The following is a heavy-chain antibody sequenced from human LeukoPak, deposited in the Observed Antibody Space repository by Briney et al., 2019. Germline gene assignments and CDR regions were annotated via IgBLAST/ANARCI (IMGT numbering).Heavy chain of an antibody. CDR1: GGSISSYY. V-gene: IGHV4-59*08. Sequence: SETLSLTCTVSGGSISSYYWSRIRQPPGKGLEWIAYIFNSGNTNYNPSLRSRASISLDTSKNLCSLRLTSVTAADTAVYYCARHVIYSGGYSYWFDPWGLGTLVTVSS. D-gene: IGHD1-26*01. J-gene: IGHJ5*02. CDR2: IFNSGNT. CDR3: ARHVIYSGGYSYWFDP.